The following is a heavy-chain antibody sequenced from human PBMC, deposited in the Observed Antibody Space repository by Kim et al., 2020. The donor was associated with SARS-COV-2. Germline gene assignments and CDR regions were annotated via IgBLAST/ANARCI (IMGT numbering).Heavy chain of an antibody. Sequence: GTTSYPQKFQGKVTMTRDTSTSTVYMELGSLRSEDTAMYYCARGRPMDVWGKGTTVTVSS. CDR3: ARGRPMDV. V-gene: IGHV1-46*01. J-gene: IGHJ6*03. CDR2: GTT.